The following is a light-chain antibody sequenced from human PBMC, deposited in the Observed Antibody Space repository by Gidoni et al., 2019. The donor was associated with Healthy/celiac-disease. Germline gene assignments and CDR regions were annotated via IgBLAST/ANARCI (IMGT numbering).Light chain of an antibody. V-gene: IGKV2-28*01. CDR1: QSLLHSNGYNY. J-gene: IGKJ2*01. CDR2: LGS. CDR3: MQALQTPYT. Sequence: IVMTPSPPSLPVPPGEAASISCRSSQSLLHSNGYNYLDWYLQKPGQSPQLLIYLGSNRASGVPDRFSGSGSGTDFTLKISRVEAEDVGVYYCMQALQTPYTFGQGTKLEIK.